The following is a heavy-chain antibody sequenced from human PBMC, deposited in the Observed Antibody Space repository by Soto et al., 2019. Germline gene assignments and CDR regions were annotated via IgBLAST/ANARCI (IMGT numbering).Heavy chain of an antibody. V-gene: IGHV1-18*01. CDR2: ISTYNGNT. CDR3: ARGPTDYYDNSGNYFLDY. CDR1: GYTFTTYG. J-gene: IGHJ4*02. D-gene: IGHD3-22*01. Sequence: QVQLVQSGAEVKKPGASVKVSCKASGYTFTTYGMSWVRQAPGQGLDWMGWISTYNGNTKYAERLQGTVTMTTETTTSTAYMELSSLRSDDTPVYYCARGPTDYYDNSGNYFLDYWGQGTLVTVSS.